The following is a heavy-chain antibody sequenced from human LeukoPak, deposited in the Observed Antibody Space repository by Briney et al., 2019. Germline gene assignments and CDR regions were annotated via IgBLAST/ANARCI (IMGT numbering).Heavy chain of an antibody. CDR1: GFTFSTSS. Sequence: GGSLRLSCAASGFTFSTSSMNWVRQAPGKGLEWVSSICGSSTSIYYAGSVKGRFTISRDNAKNSLYLQMNSLRAEDTAVYYCAREEGKQQMEAFDYWGQGTLVTVSS. V-gene: IGHV3-21*01. D-gene: IGHD6-13*01. CDR2: ICGSSTSI. CDR3: AREEGKQQMEAFDY. J-gene: IGHJ4*02.